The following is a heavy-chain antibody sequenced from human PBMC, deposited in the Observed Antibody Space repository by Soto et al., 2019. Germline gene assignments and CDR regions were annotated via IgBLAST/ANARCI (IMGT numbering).Heavy chain of an antibody. CDR2: ISDSGRTI. V-gene: IGHV3-48*03. D-gene: IGHD3-3*01. CDR3: ARDLLHYDFWSGYSAYFYYGMDV. CDR1: GFTFRYYE. Sequence: EGSLRRSCSASGFTFRYYEMNWVRQAPGKGLEWVSYISDSGRTIYYADSVKGRFTVSSDDAQNSVYLQMDSLRAEDTAVYYCARDLLHYDFWSGYSAYFYYGMDVWGPGTTVTVSS. J-gene: IGHJ6*02.